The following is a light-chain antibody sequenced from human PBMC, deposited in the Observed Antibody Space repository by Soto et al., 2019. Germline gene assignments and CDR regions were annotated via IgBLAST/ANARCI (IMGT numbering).Light chain of an antibody. CDR1: SSDVGRYNH. CDR3: SSYAGSIYV. Sequence: QSALTQPPSASGSPGQSGTISCTGTSSDVGRYNHVSWYQQHPGKAPKLLIFDVDKRPSGVPDRFSGAKSGNTASLTVYGLQAEDEADYYCSSYAGSIYVFGSGTKVTVL. V-gene: IGLV2-8*01. CDR2: DVD. J-gene: IGLJ1*01.